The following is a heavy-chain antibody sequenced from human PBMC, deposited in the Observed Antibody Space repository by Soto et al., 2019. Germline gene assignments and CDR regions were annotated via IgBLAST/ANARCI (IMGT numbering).Heavy chain of an antibody. CDR1: GYTFTSYG. Sequence: ASVKVSCKASGYTFTSYGISWVRQAPGQGLEWMGWISAYNGNTNYAQKLQGRVTMTTDTSTSTAYMELRSLRSDDTAAYYCAREPRYSSGWYPFGAFDIWGQGTMVTVSS. CDR3: AREPRYSSGWYPFGAFDI. D-gene: IGHD6-19*01. V-gene: IGHV1-18*01. CDR2: ISAYNGNT. J-gene: IGHJ3*02.